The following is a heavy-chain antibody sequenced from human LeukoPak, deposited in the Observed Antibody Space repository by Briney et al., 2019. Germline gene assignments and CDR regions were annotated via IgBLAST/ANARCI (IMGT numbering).Heavy chain of an antibody. CDR1: GGSFSGYY. J-gene: IGHJ3*02. Sequence: SETLSLTCAVYGGSFSGYYWSWIRQPPGKRLEWIGEINHSGSTNYNPSLKSRVTISVDTSKNQFSLKLSSVTAADTAMYYCASWTYYDSSGYYYGAFDIWGQGTMVTVSS. V-gene: IGHV4-34*01. CDR2: INHSGST. CDR3: ASWTYYDSSGYYYGAFDI. D-gene: IGHD3-22*01.